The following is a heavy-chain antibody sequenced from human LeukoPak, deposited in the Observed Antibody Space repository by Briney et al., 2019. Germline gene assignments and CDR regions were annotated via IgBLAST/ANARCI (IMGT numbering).Heavy chain of an antibody. Sequence: SETLSLTCTVSNGSISSYHWSWVRQPPAKGQEWIWYSLSSRTTNYNPSLTSRPTIAVDTSKNQLTLKLTSGTAADTAVYYCARLGVSGSYLYYFDYWGQGTLVTVSS. CDR1: NGSISSYH. CDR2: SLSSRTT. CDR3: ARLGVSGSYLYYFDY. D-gene: IGHD2-15*01. J-gene: IGHJ4*02. V-gene: IGHV4-4*08.